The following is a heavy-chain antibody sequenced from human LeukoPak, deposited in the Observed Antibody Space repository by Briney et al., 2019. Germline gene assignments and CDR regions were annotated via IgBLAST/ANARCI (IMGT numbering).Heavy chain of an antibody. CDR1: GGSFSGYY. CDR2: INHGGRT. J-gene: IGHJ5*02. D-gene: IGHD2-2*02. V-gene: IGHV4-34*01. CDR3: ARGLELGYCSGASCYIWFDP. Sequence: SETLSLTGVVSGGSFSGYYWSWIRQPPGKGLEWIGEINHGGRTSYSPSLKSRVTISVDTSKNQFSLNLSSVTAADTAVYYCARGLELGYCSGASCYIWFDPWGQGTLVTVSS.